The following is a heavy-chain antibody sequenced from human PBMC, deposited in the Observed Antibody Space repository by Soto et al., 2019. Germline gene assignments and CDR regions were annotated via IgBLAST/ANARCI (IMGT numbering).Heavy chain of an antibody. CDR2: ISGSGGST. V-gene: IGHV3-23*01. Sequence: GGSLRLSCAASGFTFSSYAMSWVRQAPGKGLEWVSAISGSGGSTYYADSVKGRFTISRDNSKNKLYLQMNSLRAEDTAVYYCAKDGRWAIVVVPAAIGGEVDAFDIWGQGTMVTVSS. D-gene: IGHD2-2*01. CDR3: AKDGRWAIVVVPAAIGGEVDAFDI. CDR1: GFTFSSYA. J-gene: IGHJ3*02.